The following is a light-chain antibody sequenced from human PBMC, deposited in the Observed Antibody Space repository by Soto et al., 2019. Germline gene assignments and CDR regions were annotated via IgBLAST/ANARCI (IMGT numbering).Light chain of an antibody. CDR3: MQAIQAPRT. CDR2: GGS. CDR1: QSLLHSNGNIY. Sequence: DIVLTQSPLSLPVTPGEPASISCRTSQSLLHSNGNIYLDWDLQKPGQSPQLLNYGGSIRASGVPDRFSGSGAGRDFTLKITREEAEDVGVYCCMQAIQAPRTFGLGTKEEI. V-gene: IGKV2-28*01. J-gene: IGKJ1*01.